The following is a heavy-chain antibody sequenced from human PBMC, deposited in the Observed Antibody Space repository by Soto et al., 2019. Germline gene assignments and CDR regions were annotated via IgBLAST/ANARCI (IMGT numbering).Heavy chain of an antibody. CDR2: IYYSGST. D-gene: IGHD3-3*01. CDR3: ARLFGHASTMDV. V-gene: IGHV4-39*01. CDR1: GGSISSSSYY. Sequence: QLQLQESGPGLVKPSETLSLTCTVSGGSISSSSYYWGWIRQPPGKGLEWIGSIYYSGSTYYNPSLKSRVTLSVDTSKNQFSLKLSSVTAADTAVYYCARLFGHASTMDVWGKGTTVTVSS. J-gene: IGHJ6*03.